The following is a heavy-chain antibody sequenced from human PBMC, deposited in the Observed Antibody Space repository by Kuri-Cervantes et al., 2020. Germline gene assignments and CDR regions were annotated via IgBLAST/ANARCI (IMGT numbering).Heavy chain of an antibody. J-gene: IGHJ4*02. V-gene: IGHV3-33*01. Sequence: GGSLRLSCAASGFTFSSYGMHWVRQAPGKGLEWVAVIWYDGSNKYYADSVKGRFTISRDNSKNTLYLQMNSLRAEDTAVYYCARGDYYGSGSYTVGYWGQGTLVTVSS. CDR1: GFTFSSYG. CDR2: IWYDGSNK. CDR3: ARGDYYGSGSYTVGY. D-gene: IGHD3-10*01.